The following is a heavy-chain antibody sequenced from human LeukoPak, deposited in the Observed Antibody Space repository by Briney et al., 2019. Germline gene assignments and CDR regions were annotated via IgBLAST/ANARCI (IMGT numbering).Heavy chain of an antibody. V-gene: IGHV4-59*07. CDR1: GGSISSYY. CDR3: ARRIPAYYGMDV. Sequence: SGTLSLTCTVSGGSISSYYWSWIRHHPGKGLEWIGSVYYTGSTNYSPSLKSRLTILVDTSKNQFSLTPRSVTAADTAVYYCARRIPAYYGMDVWGQGTTVTVSS. J-gene: IGHJ6*02. CDR2: VYYTGST.